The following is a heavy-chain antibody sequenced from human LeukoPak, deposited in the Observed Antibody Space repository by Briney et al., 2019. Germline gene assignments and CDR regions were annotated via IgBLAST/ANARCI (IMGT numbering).Heavy chain of an antibody. CDR3: ARRIDP. V-gene: IGHV4-34*01. J-gene: IGHJ5*02. CDR2: INHSGST. CDR1: GVSLSGYS. Sequence: SETLSRTCAVYGVSLSGYSWTWIRQPPGKGLEWLGEINHSGSTNYNPSLKSRVTISIDTSNNQFSLKLSSVTAADTAVYYCARRIDPWGQGTLVTVSS.